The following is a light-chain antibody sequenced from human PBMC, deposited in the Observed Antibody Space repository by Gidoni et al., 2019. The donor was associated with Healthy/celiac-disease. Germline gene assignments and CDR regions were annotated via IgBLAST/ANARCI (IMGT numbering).Light chain of an antibody. Sequence: QSVLTQPPSVSEAPRQRVTISCSGSSSNIGNNAVNWYQQLPGKAPKLLIYYDDLLPSGVSDRFSGSKSGTSASLAISGLQSKDEADYYCAAWDDSLNGRYVFGTGTKVTVL. CDR1: SSNIGNNA. CDR3: AAWDDSLNGRYV. CDR2: YDD. V-gene: IGLV1-36*01. J-gene: IGLJ1*01.